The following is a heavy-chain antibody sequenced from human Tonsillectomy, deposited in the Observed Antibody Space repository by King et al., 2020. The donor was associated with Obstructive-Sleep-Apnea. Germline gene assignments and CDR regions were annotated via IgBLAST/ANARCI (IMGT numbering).Heavy chain of an antibody. J-gene: IGHJ6*02. D-gene: IGHD3-16*01. CDR1: GFSFSNYA. Sequence: VQLVESGGGVVQPGRPLRLSCAVSGFSFSNYAMHWVRQAPGKGLEWVAVMSYDGNNKYYADSVKGRLTISRDNSKNTLYLEMNSLRAEDTAVYYCAREKWGQETPFGMDVWGQGTTVTVSS. V-gene: IGHV3-30*04. CDR3: AREKWGQETPFGMDV. CDR2: MSYDGNNK.